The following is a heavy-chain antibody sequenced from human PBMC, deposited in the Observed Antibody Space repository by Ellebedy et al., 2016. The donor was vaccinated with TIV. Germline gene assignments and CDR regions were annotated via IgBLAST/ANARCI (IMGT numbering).Heavy chain of an antibody. V-gene: IGHV3-21*01. Sequence: PGGSLRLSCAASGFTFSGHGMSWVRQAPGKGLEWVSSINEDSTYSYYAESVKGRFTISRDNAGNTLNLQISSLTVEATAIYYCARAGSAGYLRYNWLDPWGQGILVTVSS. CDR1: GFTFSGHG. D-gene: IGHD1-1*01. CDR2: INEDSTYS. J-gene: IGHJ5*02. CDR3: ARAGSAGYLRYNWLDP.